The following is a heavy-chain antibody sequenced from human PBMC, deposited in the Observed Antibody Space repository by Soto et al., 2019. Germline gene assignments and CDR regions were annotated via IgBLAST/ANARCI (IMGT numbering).Heavy chain of an antibody. CDR2: IYYSGST. D-gene: IGHD2-21*01. CDR3: ARAYGYYFDY. V-gene: IGHV4-59*08. Sequence: TLSLTCTVSGGSISSYYWSCIRQPPGKGLEWIGYIYYSGSTNYNPSLKSRVTISVDTSKNQFSLKLSSVTAADTAVYYCARAYGYYFDYWGQGTLVTVSS. J-gene: IGHJ4*02. CDR1: GGSISSYY.